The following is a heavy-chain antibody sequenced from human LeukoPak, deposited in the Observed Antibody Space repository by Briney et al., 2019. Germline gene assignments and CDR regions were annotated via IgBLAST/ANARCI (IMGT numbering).Heavy chain of an antibody. CDR2: INHSGST. CDR3: ARREHGSGSYYGFDY. J-gene: IGHJ4*02. D-gene: IGHD3-10*01. V-gene: IGHV4-34*01. Sequence: SETLSLTCAVYDGSFSGYYWSWIRQPPGKGLEWIGEINHSGSTNYNPSLKSRVTISLDTSKNQFSLKLTSVTAADTAVYYCARREHGSGSYYGFDYWGQGTLVTVSS. CDR1: DGSFSGYY.